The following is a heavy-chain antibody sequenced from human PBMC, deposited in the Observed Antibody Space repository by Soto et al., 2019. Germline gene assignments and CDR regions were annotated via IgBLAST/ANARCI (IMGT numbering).Heavy chain of an antibody. V-gene: IGHV3-48*03. J-gene: IGHJ4*02. CDR2: ISSSGSTI. CDR1: GFPLSGYE. CDR3: ARDPYDSDEWDY. D-gene: IGHD3-22*01. Sequence: RGSRRFSCAASGFPLSGYEMDWVRRAPGRGREGVSFISSSGSTISSADSVKGRFTLSRDNAKSSLYQQMNSPRPAAPAVYYSARDPYDSDEWDYWGQGTQVTVSS.